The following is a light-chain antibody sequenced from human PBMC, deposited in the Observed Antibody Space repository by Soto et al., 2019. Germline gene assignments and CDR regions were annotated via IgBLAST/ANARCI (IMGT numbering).Light chain of an antibody. J-gene: IGKJ1*01. V-gene: IGKV3-15*01. CDR2: GAS. Sequence: EIVMTQSPATLSVSPGERATLSCRASQSVSSYLAWYQQTPGQAPRLLINGASTRATGIPARFSGSGSGKEFPLTISSLQSEDFAVYYCQQYLNWPWTFGQGTKVEFK. CDR3: QQYLNWPWT. CDR1: QSVSSY.